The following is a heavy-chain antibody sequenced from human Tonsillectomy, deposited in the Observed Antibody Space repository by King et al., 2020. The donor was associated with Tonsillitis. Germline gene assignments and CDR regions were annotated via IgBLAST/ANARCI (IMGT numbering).Heavy chain of an antibody. CDR2: IYNSGST. D-gene: IGHD3-16*01. J-gene: IGHJ4*02. CDR3: SRALSYPIQGRYYFDY. CDR1: GGSISSGGYY. V-gene: IGHV4-31*03. Sequence: QLQESGPGLVKPSQTLSLTCTVSGGSISSGGYYWSWIRQHPGKGLDWIGYIYNSGSTYYNPSLKSRVTISVDTSKNQFSLILSSVTAADTAVYYCSRALSYPIQGRYYFDYWGQGTLVTVSS.